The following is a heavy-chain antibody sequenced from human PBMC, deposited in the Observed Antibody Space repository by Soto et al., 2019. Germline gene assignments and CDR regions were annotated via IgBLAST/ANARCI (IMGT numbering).Heavy chain of an antibody. D-gene: IGHD4-17*01. V-gene: IGHV3-23*01. Sequence: EVQLLESGGGLVQPGGSLSLSCAASGFPFSSYAMSWVRQAPGKGLEWVSAISASGASTYYADSVKGRFTISRDNSKNTLYMEMNSLRAEDTAVYYCAKGTYGDYDLWGRGTLVTVSS. CDR3: AKGTYGDYDL. CDR2: ISASGAST. J-gene: IGHJ2*01. CDR1: GFPFSSYA.